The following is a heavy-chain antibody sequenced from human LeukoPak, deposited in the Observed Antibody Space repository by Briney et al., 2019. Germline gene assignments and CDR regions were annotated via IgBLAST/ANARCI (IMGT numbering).Heavy chain of an antibody. CDR3: AHSGRVGELFKSYYFDY. J-gene: IGHJ4*02. D-gene: IGHD3-10*01. CDR1: GFSLSTSGVG. V-gene: IGHV2-5*02. CDR2: IYWDDDK. Sequence: ESGPTLAKPTQTLTLTCTFSGFSLSTSGVGVGWIRQPPGKALEWLALIYWDDDKRYSPSLKSRLTITKDTSKNQVVLTLTNMDPVDTTTYYGAHSGRVGELFKSYYFDYWGQGTLVTVSS.